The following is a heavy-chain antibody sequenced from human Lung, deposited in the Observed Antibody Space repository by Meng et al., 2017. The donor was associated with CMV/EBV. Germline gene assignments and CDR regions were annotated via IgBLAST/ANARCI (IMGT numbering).Heavy chain of an antibody. J-gene: IGHJ4*02. CDR3: ARVEVGITSGDY. V-gene: IGHV1-18*01. CDR2: INSYNGDT. D-gene: IGHD1-26*01. CDR1: GYTVTNYG. Sequence: LGRSGWKVKNPGASVKVSCKAAGYTVTNYGITWVRQAPGQGLEWMGWINSYNGDTNYAQTLQGRVTMTTDTSTSTAYMELRSLRSDDTAVYYCARVEVGITSGDYWGQGTLVTVSS.